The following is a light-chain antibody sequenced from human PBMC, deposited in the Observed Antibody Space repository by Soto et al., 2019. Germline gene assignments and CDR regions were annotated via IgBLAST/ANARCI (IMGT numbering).Light chain of an antibody. CDR2: RTS. CDR1: QSISSN. Sequence: EIVMTQSPATLSVSPGERATLSCRASQSISSNLAWYQQKPGQAPRLLMFRTSSRATGFPARFSGSGSGTEFNLTTSSLQSEDFGVYYCQQYNNWPRATFGGGTKVDNK. CDR3: QQYNNWPRAT. J-gene: IGKJ4*01. V-gene: IGKV3-15*01.